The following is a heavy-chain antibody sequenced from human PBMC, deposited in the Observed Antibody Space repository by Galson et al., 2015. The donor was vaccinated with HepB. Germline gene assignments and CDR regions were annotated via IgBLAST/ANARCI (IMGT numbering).Heavy chain of an antibody. J-gene: IGHJ4*02. CDR2: LSISGDDA. Sequence: SLRLSCAASGFPFNNYAMSWVRQTAGKGLEWVAALSISGDDAYYAGSVKGRFTISRDNSKNTLFLQMNSLRAEDTVIYYCAKDSLGDDEFICSFDYWGQGALVTVSS. V-gene: IGHV3-23*01. D-gene: IGHD3-16*01. CDR3: AKDSLGDDEFICSFDY. CDR1: GFPFNNYA.